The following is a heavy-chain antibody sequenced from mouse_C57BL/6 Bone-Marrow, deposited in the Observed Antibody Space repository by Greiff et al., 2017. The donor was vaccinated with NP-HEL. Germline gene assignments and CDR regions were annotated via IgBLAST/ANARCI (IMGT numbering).Heavy chain of an antibody. V-gene: IGHV1-50*01. CDR2: IDPSDRYP. Sequence: VQLQQPGAELVKPGASVKLSCKASGYTFTSYWMQWVKQRPGQGLEWIGEIDPSDRYPNYNQKFKGQATLTVDTSSSTAYMQLSSLTSEDSAVYYCARSDVWGTGTTVTVSS. J-gene: IGHJ1*03. CDR3: ARSDV. CDR1: GYTFTSYW.